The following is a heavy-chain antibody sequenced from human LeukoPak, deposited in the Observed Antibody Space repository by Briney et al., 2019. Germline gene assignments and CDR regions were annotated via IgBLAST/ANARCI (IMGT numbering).Heavy chain of an antibody. V-gene: IGHV4-59*01. CDR3: ARGEPAFSRGHYTFFFDH. CDR1: GGSISDYY. CDR2: IYYSGST. J-gene: IGHJ4*02. D-gene: IGHD6-19*01. Sequence: KASEALSLTCSVSGGSISDYYWGWIRQPPGKRLEWIGHIYYSGSTNYNPSLQSRVTVSLDMSKNQFSLKLSSVTAADTAVYYCARGEPAFSRGHYTFFFDHWGQGTLVTVSS.